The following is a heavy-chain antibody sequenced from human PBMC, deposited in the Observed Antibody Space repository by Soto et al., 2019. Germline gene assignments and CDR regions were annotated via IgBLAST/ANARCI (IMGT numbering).Heavy chain of an antibody. CDR3: TTVPMTPL. J-gene: IGHJ4*02. D-gene: IGHD3-22*01. CDR1: GYTFTGYY. CDR2: INPNSGGT. V-gene: IGHV1-2*04. Sequence: GASVKVSCKASGYTFTGYYMHWVRQAPGQGLEWMGWINPNSGGTNYAQKFQGWVTMTRDTSISTAYMELNSLKTEDTAVYYCTTVPMTPLWGQGTLVTVSS.